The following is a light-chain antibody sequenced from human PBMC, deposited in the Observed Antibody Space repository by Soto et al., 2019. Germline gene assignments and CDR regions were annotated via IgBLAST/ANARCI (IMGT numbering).Light chain of an antibody. Sequence: QSVLTQPASVSGCPGQSITMSCTGTSSDVGGYTYVSWYQHHPGKAPKLMIYEVSNRPSGVSNRFSGSKSGNTASLTISGLQAEDEADYYCSSYTSSSTYVFGTGTKVT. V-gene: IGLV2-14*01. CDR3: SSYTSSSTYV. J-gene: IGLJ1*01. CDR2: EVS. CDR1: SSDVGGYTY.